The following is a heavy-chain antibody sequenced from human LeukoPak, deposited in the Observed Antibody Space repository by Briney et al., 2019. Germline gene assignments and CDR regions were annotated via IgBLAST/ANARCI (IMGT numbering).Heavy chain of an antibody. CDR2: ISSSSSYI. CDR1: GFTFSSYS. V-gene: IGHV3-21*01. J-gene: IGHJ3*02. D-gene: IGHD6-13*01. Sequence: GGSLRLSCAASGFTFSSYSMNWVRQAPGKGLEWVSSISSSSSYIYYADSVKGRFTISRVNAKNSLYLQMNSLRAEDTAVYYCARGTIAAAGTGAFDIWGQGTMVTVSS. CDR3: ARGTIAAAGTGAFDI.